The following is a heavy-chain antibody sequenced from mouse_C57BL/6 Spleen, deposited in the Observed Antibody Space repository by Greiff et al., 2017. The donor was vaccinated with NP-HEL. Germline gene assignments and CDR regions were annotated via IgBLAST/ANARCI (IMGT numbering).Heavy chain of an antibody. V-gene: IGHV1-59*01. Sequence: VQLQQPGAELVRPGTSVKLSCKASGYTFTSYWMHWVKQRPGQGLEWIGVIDPSDSYTNYNQKFKGKATLTVDTSSSTAYMQLSSLTSEDSAVYYCASHHYGSSYYWFAYWGQGTLVTVSA. CDR2: IDPSDSYT. J-gene: IGHJ3*01. CDR1: GYTFTSYW. D-gene: IGHD1-1*01. CDR3: ASHHYGSSYYWFAY.